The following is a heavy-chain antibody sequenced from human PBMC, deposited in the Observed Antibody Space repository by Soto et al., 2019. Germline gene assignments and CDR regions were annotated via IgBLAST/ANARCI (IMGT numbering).Heavy chain of an antibody. D-gene: IGHD3-22*01. J-gene: IGHJ5*02. CDR1: GGTFSSYA. Sequence: LVKVSCKASGGTFSSYAISWVRQAPGQGLEWMGGIIPIFGTANYAQKFQGRVTITADKSTSTAYMELSSLRSEDTAVYYCARDRYYYDSSGYYSVNWFDPWGQGTLVTLS. CDR3: ARDRYYYDSSGYYSVNWFDP. V-gene: IGHV1-69*06. CDR2: IIPIFGTA.